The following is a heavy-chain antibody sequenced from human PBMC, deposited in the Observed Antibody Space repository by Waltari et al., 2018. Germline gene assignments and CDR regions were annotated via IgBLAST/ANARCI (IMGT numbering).Heavy chain of an antibody. J-gene: IGHJ4*02. CDR3: AVVVVAATGDY. CDR1: GFTFSSYA. CDR2: ISYDGSNK. V-gene: IGHV3-30-3*01. D-gene: IGHD2-15*01. Sequence: QVQLVESGGGVVQPGRSLRLPCAASGFTFSSYAMHWVRQAPGKGLEWVAVISYDGSNKYYADSVKGRFTISRDNSKNTLYLQMNSLRAEDTAVYYCAVVVVAATGDYWGQGTLVTVSS.